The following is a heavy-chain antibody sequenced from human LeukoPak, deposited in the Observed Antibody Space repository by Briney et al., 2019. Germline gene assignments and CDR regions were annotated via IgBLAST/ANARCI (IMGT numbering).Heavy chain of an antibody. J-gene: IGHJ4*02. Sequence: GGFLRLSCAASGFTFSSYAMSWVRQAPGKGLEWVSAISGSGGSTYYADSVKGRFTISRDNSKNTLYLQMNSLRAEDTAVYYCAKDRLGTAIMGTLDYWGQGTLVTVSS. CDR3: AKDRLGTAIMGTLDY. CDR2: ISGSGGST. D-gene: IGHD5-18*01. CDR1: GFTFSSYA. V-gene: IGHV3-23*01.